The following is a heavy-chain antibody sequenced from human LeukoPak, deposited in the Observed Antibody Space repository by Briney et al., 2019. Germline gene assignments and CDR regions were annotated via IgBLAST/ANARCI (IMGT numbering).Heavy chain of an antibody. CDR3: GRVGSFGGETSPPFDY. CDR1: GYSFTTYW. J-gene: IGHJ4*02. D-gene: IGHD3-16*01. Sequence: PGESLKISCKGSGYSFTTYWIAWVRQMPGKGLEWMGIIYPGDSDSTYSPSFQGQVTISADKFISTAYLQWSSLKASDTAMYYCGRVGSFGGETSPPFDYWAEGTLVTVSS. CDR2: IYPGDSDS. V-gene: IGHV5-51*01.